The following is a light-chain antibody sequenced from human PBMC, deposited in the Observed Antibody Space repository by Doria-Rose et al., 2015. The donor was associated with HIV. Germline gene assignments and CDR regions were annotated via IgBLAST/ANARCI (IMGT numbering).Light chain of an antibody. CDR2: DGS. V-gene: IGKV3-20*01. CDR3: HQYGTSWT. Sequence: DIVMTQSSGTLSLSPGERATLSCRASQRFSSTYLAWYQQQPGQAPSLLIYDGSTRATGIPDRFSASGSGTDFTLTINRLEPEDFALYYCHQYGTSWTFGQGTKVEI. CDR1: QRFSSTY. J-gene: IGKJ1*01.